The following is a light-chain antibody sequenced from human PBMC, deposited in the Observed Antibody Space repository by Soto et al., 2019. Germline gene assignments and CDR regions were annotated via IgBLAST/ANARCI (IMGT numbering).Light chain of an antibody. CDR1: NIGSKS. CDR2: YDS. V-gene: IGLV3-21*04. CDR3: QVWDSSSDHVV. Sequence: SYELTQPPSVSVAPGKTARITCGGNNIGSKSVHWYQQKPGQAPVLVIYYDSDRPSGIPERFSDSNSRNTATLTISRVEAGDEADYYCQVWDSSSDHVVFGGGTKLTVL. J-gene: IGLJ2*01.